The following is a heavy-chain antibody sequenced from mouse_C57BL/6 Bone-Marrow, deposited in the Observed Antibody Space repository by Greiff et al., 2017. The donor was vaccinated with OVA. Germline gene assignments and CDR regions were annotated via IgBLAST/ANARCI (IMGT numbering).Heavy chain of an antibody. V-gene: IGHV1-18*01. Sequence: EVQRVESGPELVKPGASVKIPCKASGYTFTDYNMDWVKQSHGKSLEWLGDINPNNGGTIYNQKFKGKATLTVDKSSSTAYMELRSLTSEDTAVYYCARDSSGYPFAYWGQGTLVTVSA. CDR3: ARDSSGYPFAY. D-gene: IGHD3-2*02. CDR1: GYTFTDYN. J-gene: IGHJ3*01. CDR2: INPNNGGT.